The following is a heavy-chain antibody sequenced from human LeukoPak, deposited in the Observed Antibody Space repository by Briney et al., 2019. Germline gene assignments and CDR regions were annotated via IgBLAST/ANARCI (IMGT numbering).Heavy chain of an antibody. Sequence: SETLSLTCTVSGGSISSYYWSWIRQPPGKGLEWIGYIYYSGSTNYNPSLKSRVTISVDTSKNQFSLKLSSVTAADTAVYYCARSVYYYDSSGSITGGWEDYWGQGTLVTVSS. J-gene: IGHJ4*02. CDR3: ARSVYYYDSSGSITGGWEDY. CDR2: IYYSGST. V-gene: IGHV4-59*01. CDR1: GGSISSYY. D-gene: IGHD3-22*01.